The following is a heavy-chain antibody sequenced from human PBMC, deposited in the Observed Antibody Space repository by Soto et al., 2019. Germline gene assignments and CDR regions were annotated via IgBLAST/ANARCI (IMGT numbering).Heavy chain of an antibody. J-gene: IGHJ4*02. D-gene: IGHD1-26*01. CDR3: AKDLGATTDYYSDY. CDR1: GFSFSTYA. Sequence: PGGSLRLSCAASGFSFSTYAMSWVRQAPGKGLEWVSGISGGGGSTYYIDSVKGRFTISRDTSKNTLSLQMNSLRAEDTAGYYCAKDLGATTDYYSDYWGQGTPVTVSS. V-gene: IGHV3-23*01. CDR2: ISGGGGST.